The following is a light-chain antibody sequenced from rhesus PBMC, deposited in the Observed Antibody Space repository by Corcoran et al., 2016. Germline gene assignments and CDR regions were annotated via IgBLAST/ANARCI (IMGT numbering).Light chain of an antibody. CDR1: QGISIW. CDR3: LQYSSSPYS. CDR2: KAS. J-gene: IGKJ2*01. V-gene: IGKV1-22*01. Sequence: DIQMTQSPSSLSASVGDKVTIPRRASQGISIWLAWYQQKPGKAPKLLIYKASSVQSGIPSRFSGSGSGTDFTPTISSLQPEDFATYYCLQYSSSPYSFGQGTKVEIE.